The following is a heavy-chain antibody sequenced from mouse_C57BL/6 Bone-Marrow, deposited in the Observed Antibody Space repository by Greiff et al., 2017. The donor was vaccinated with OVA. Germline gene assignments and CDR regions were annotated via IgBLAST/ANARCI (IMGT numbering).Heavy chain of an antibody. Sequence: VQLQQSGAELVRPGASVKLSCTASGFNIKDDYMHWVKQRPEQGLEWIGWIDPENGDTEYASKFQGKATITADTSSNTAYLQLSSLTSEDTAVYYCTDYDYDRFAYWGQGTLVTVSA. CDR3: TDYDYDRFAY. CDR2: IDPENGDT. V-gene: IGHV14-4*01. J-gene: IGHJ3*01. CDR1: GFNIKDDY. D-gene: IGHD2-4*01.